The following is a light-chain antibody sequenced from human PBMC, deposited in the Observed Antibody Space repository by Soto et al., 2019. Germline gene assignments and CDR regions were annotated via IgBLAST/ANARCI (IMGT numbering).Light chain of an antibody. J-gene: IGLJ2*01. V-gene: IGLV1-40*01. Sequence: QSVLTQPPSVSGAPGQRVTISCTGSSSNIGAGYDVHWYQHLPGTAPKLLIYVNSNRPSGVPDRFSASKSGTSASLTITGLQAEDEADYYCQSYDSSLSEDVVFGGGTKVTVL. CDR2: VNS. CDR3: QSYDSSLSEDVV. CDR1: SSNIGAGYD.